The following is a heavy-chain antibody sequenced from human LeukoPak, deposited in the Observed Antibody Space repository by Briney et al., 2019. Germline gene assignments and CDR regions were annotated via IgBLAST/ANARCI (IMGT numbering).Heavy chain of an antibody. Sequence: SETLSLTCTVSGGSISSYYWSWIRQPPGKGLEWIGYIYYSGSTKYNPSFNSRVTMSVDTSKNQICLKLSSVTAADTAVYFCAREGTTGWAFWGQGTLVTVSS. CDR1: GGSISSYY. D-gene: IGHD1-1*01. CDR2: IYYSGST. V-gene: IGHV4-59*01. J-gene: IGHJ4*02. CDR3: AREGTTGWAF.